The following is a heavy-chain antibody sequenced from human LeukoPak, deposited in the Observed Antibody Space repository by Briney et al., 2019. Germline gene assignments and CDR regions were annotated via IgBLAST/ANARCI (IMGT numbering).Heavy chain of an antibody. D-gene: IGHD1-26*01. CDR3: ARLRGSSLDY. J-gene: IGHJ4*02. Sequence: YYDGSTYYNPSLKSGLSMSVDTFRNQFSLRLSSVTAADTAVHYCARLRGSSLDYWGQGALVIVSS. V-gene: IGHV4-39*01. CDR2: YYDGST.